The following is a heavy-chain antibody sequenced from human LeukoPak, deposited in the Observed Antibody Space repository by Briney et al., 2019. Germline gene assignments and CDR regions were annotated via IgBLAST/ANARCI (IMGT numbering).Heavy chain of an antibody. D-gene: IGHD6-13*01. CDR3: ARVKSGAAAGLDAFDI. V-gene: IGHV1-69*05. J-gene: IGHJ3*02. CDR2: IIPIFGTA. Sequence: SVKVSCKASGGTFSSYAISWVRQAPGQGLEWMGGIIPIFGTANYAQKFQGRVTTTTDESTSTAYMELSSLRSEDTAVYYCARVKSGAAAGLDAFDIWGQGTMVTVSS. CDR1: GGTFSSYA.